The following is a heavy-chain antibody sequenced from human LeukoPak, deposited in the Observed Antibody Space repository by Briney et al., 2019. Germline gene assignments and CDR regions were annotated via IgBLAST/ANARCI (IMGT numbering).Heavy chain of an antibody. V-gene: IGHV3-7*01. CDR2: IKPDGTEK. CDR3: ARDRRLQLHAFDY. Sequence: GGSLRLSCAASGFTFSSYWMSWVRQAPGKGLEWVANIKPDGTEKYYVDSVKGRFTISRDNAKNSLYLQMNSLRAEDTAVYYCARDRRLQLHAFDYWGQGPLVTVSS. D-gene: IGHD5-24*01. J-gene: IGHJ4*02. CDR1: GFTFSSYW.